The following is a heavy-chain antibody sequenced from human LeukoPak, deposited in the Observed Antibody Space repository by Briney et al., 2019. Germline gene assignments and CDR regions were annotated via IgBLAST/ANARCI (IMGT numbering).Heavy chain of an antibody. J-gene: IGHJ5*02. CDR1: GGSISSSSYY. CDR2: IYHSGST. D-gene: IGHD5-18*01. Sequence: SETLSLTCTVSGGSISSSSYYWGWIRQPPGKGLEWIGEIYHSGSTNYNPSLKSRVTISVDTSKNQFSLKLSSVTAADTAIYYCARDHGYANWFDPWGQGTLVTVSS. V-gene: IGHV4-39*07. CDR3: ARDHGYANWFDP.